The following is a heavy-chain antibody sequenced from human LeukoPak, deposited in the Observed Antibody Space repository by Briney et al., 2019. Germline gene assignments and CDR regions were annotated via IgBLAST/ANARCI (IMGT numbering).Heavy chain of an antibody. J-gene: IGHJ4*02. D-gene: IGHD5-12*01. Sequence: SETLSLTCAVYGGSFSGYYWSWIRQPPGKGLEWIGEINHSGSTNYNPSLKSRDTISVDTSKNQFSLKLSSVTAADTAVYYCARGVEWLRQYYFDYWGQGTLVTVSS. CDR1: GGSFSGYY. CDR2: INHSGST. CDR3: ARGVEWLRQYYFDY. V-gene: IGHV4-34*01.